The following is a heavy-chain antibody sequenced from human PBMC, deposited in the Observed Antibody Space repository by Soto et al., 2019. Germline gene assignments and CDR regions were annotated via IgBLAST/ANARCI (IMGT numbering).Heavy chain of an antibody. D-gene: IGHD3-3*01. J-gene: IGHJ3*02. CDR2: ISYDGSNK. Sequence: QVQLVESGGGVVQPGRSLRLSCAASGFTFSSYAMHWVRQAPGKGLEWVAVISYDGSNKYYADSVKGRFTISRDNSKNTLYLQMNSLRAEDTAVYYCARDFLGFGDFDIWGQGTMVTVSS. CDR3: ARDFLGFGDFDI. V-gene: IGHV3-30-3*01. CDR1: GFTFSSYA.